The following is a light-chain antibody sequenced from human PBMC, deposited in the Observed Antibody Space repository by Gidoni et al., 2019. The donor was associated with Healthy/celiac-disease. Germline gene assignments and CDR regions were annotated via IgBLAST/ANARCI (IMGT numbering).Light chain of an antibody. CDR3: QQFNNYPWT. V-gene: IGKV1D-13*01. CDR1: QGISSA. Sequence: AIQLTQSPSSLSASVGDRVTITCRASQGISSALAWYQQKPGKAPKLLIYDASSLESGVPSRFSGSGSGTDFTLTISSLQPEDFATYYCQQFNNYPWTFXXXTKVEIK. J-gene: IGKJ1*01. CDR2: DAS.